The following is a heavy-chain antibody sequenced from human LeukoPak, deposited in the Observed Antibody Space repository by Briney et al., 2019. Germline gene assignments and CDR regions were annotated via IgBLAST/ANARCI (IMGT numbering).Heavy chain of an antibody. CDR2: ISPYDGST. J-gene: IGHJ4*02. Sequence: GASVKLSCKASGYTFITYGINWVRQAPGQGLEWMGWISPYDGSTNFAQNLQGRVTMTTDTITSTAFMELRSLRFEDTALYYCARDKAPRYTYGLGHWGQGTLVTVCS. CDR1: GYTFITYG. V-gene: IGHV1-18*01. D-gene: IGHD5-18*01. CDR3: ARDKAPRYTYGLGH.